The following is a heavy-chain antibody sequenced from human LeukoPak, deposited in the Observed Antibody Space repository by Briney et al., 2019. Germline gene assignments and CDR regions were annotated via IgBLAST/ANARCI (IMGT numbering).Heavy chain of an antibody. J-gene: IGHJ4*02. CDR1: GFIFNNHG. Sequence: GGSLRLSCVASGFIFNNHGMHWVRQAPGKGLEWVAVISYDGSNKYYADSVKGRFTISRDNSKNTLYLQMNSLRAEDTAVYYCAKLGQPSDWGQGTLVTVSS. CDR3: AKLGQPSD. CDR2: ISYDGSNK. D-gene: IGHD5-18*01. V-gene: IGHV3-30*18.